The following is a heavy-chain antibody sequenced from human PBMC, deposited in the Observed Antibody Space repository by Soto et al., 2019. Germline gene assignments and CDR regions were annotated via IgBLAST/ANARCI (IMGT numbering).Heavy chain of an antibody. CDR1: GYTFTGYY. CDR2: INPNSGGT. CDR3: ARAPGFYDAFDI. Sequence: EASVKVSCKASGYTFTGYYMHWVRQAPGQGLEWMGWINPNSGGTNYAQKFQGRVTMTRDTSISTAYMELSRLRSDDTAVYYCARAPGFYDAFDIWGQGTMVTVSS. J-gene: IGHJ3*02. D-gene: IGHD6-25*01. V-gene: IGHV1-2*02.